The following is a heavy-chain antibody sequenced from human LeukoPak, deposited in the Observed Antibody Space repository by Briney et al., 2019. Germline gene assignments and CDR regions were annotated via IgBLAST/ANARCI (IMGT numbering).Heavy chain of an antibody. CDR2: IYTSGST. CDR1: GGSISSGSYY. CDR3: ARGAGIAARTYSYYYYMDV. V-gene: IGHV4-61*02. Sequence: PSETLSLTCTVSGGSISSGSYYWSWLRQPAGKGLEWIGRIYTSGSTNYNPSLKSRVTISVDTSKNQFSLKLSSVTAADTAVYYCARGAGIAARTYSYYYYMDVWGKGTTVTVSS. D-gene: IGHD6-6*01. J-gene: IGHJ6*03.